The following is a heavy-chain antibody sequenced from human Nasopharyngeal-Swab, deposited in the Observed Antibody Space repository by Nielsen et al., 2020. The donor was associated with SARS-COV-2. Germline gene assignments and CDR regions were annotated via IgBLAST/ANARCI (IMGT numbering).Heavy chain of an antibody. CDR2: IYTSGGT. J-gene: IGHJ6*03. V-gene: IGHV4-61*02. Sequence: WIRQPPGKGLEWIGRIYTSGGTNYNPSLKSRVTISVDTSKNQFSLKLSSVTAADTAVYYCARGITTLYYYYYMDVWGKGTTVTVSS. CDR3: ARGITTLYYYYYMDV. D-gene: IGHD3-10*01.